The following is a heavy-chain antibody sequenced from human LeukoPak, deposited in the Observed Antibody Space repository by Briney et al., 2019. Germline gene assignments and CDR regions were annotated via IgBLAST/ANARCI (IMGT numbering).Heavy chain of an antibody. J-gene: IGHJ4*02. CDR1: GFTFSSYS. V-gene: IGHV3-21*01. D-gene: IGHD2-8*01. CDR3: ARHCTNGVCQIDY. CDR2: ISSSSSYI. Sequence: PGGSLRLSCAASGFTFSSYSMNWVRQAPGKGLEWVSSISSSSSYIYYADSVKGRFTISRDNAKNSLYLQMNSLRAEDTAVYYCARHCTNGVCQIDYWGQGTLVTVSS.